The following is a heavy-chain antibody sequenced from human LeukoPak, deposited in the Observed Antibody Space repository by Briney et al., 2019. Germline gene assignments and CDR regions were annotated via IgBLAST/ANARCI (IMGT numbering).Heavy chain of an antibody. Sequence: GGSLRLSCAASGFTFSSYWMSWVRQAPGKGLEWVANIKQDGSEKYYVDSVKGRFTISRDNAKNSLYLQMNSLRAEDTAVYYCARGAPRDYYYYGMDVWGQGTTVTVSS. CDR2: IKQDGSEK. CDR1: GFTFSSYW. CDR3: ARGAPRDYYYYGMDV. V-gene: IGHV3-7*01. J-gene: IGHJ6*02.